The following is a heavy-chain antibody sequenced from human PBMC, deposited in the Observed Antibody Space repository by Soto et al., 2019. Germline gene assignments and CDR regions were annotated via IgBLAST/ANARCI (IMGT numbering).Heavy chain of an antibody. CDR2: IYYSGST. D-gene: IGHD6-13*01. Sequence: QVQLQESGPGLVKPSQTLSLTCTVSGGSISSGDYYWSWIRQPPGKGLEWIGYIYYSGSTYYNPSIKSRVTISVDTSKNQFSLKLSSVTAADTAVYYCARDLNSSSRTPDAFDIWGQGTMVTVSS. V-gene: IGHV4-30-4*01. CDR1: GGSISSGDYY. J-gene: IGHJ3*02. CDR3: ARDLNSSSRTPDAFDI.